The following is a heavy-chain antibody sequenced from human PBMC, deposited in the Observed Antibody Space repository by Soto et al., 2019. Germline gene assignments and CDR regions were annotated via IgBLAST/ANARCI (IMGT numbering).Heavy chain of an antibody. CDR2: ISAHNGDT. Sequence: QVHLVQSGAEVKKPGASVKVSCKGCGYGFTTYGITWVRQAPGQGLEWMAWISAHNGDTNYAQKLQGRVTVTRDTSTSTAYMELRSLRSDVTAVYYCARGRYGDYWGQGARVTVSS. CDR3: ARGRYGDY. V-gene: IGHV1-18*01. D-gene: IGHD1-1*01. J-gene: IGHJ4*02. CDR1: GYGFTTYG.